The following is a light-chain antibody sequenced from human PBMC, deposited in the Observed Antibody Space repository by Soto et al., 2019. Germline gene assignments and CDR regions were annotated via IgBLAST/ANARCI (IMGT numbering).Light chain of an antibody. CDR1: SSDVGGYNF. J-gene: IGLJ1*01. Sequence: QSVLTQPASVSGSPGQLITISCTGTSSDVGGYNFVSWYQHHPGKAPKLIIYDVSNRPSGVSNRFSGSKSGNTASLTISGLQAEDEDDYYCTSYTTSITYVFGTGTKLTVL. CDR3: TSYTTSITYV. CDR2: DVS. V-gene: IGLV2-14*03.